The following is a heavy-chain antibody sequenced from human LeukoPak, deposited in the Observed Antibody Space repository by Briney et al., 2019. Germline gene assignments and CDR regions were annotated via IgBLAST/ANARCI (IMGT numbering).Heavy chain of an antibody. J-gene: IGHJ4*02. CDR3: ARSTSVNYDSSGYSALDY. D-gene: IGHD3-22*01. CDR1: GFTFSSYS. Sequence: GGSLRLSCAASGFTFSSYSMNWVRQAPGKGLEWVSSISSSSSYIYYADSVKGRFTISRDNAKNSLYLQMNSLRAEDTAVYYCARSTSVNYDSSGYSALDYWGQGTLVTVSS. V-gene: IGHV3-21*01. CDR2: ISSSSSYI.